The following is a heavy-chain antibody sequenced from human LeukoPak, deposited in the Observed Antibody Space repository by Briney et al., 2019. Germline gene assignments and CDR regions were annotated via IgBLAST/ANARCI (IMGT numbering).Heavy chain of an antibody. CDR1: GFTFSNYW. Sequence: PGGSVRLSCAASGFTFSNYWMQWVRQAPGKGLAWVSHINSDGSHTTYADSVKGRFTISRDNVKNTVYLHMNTLRAEDTAVYYCARDDVVSRTGLGDSWGQGTVVTVSA. CDR2: INSDGSHT. J-gene: IGHJ4*02. V-gene: IGHV3-74*01. CDR3: ARDDVVSRTGLGDS. D-gene: IGHD5/OR15-5a*01.